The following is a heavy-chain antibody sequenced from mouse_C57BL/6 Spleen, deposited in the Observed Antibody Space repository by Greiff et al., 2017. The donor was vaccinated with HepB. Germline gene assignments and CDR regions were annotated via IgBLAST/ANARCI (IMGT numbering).Heavy chain of an antibody. CDR2: ISSGGDYI. CDR1: GFTFTSYA. J-gene: IGHJ4*01. D-gene: IGHD1-1*01. CDR3: TRDKSRDAMDY. V-gene: IGHV5-9-1*02. Sequence: DVHLVESGEGLVKPGGSLKLSCAASGFTFTSYAMSWVRQTPEKRLEWVAYISSGGDYIYYADTVKGRFTIPRDKARNTLYLQMSSLKSEDTAMYYCTRDKSRDAMDYWGQGTSVTVSS.